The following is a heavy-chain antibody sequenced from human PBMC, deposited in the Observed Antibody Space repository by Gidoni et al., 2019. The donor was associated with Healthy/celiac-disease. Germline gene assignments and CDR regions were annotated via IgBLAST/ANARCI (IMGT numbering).Heavy chain of an antibody. CDR3: ARGKGWVVTGYRTRNWFDP. D-gene: IGHD2-15*01. Sequence: QVQLVQSGAEVKKPGASVKVSCKASGYTFTSYDINRVRQATGQGLEWMGWMNPNSGNTGYAQKFQGRVTMTRNTSISTAYMELSSLRSEDTAVYYCARGKGWVVTGYRTRNWFDPWGQGTLVTVSS. J-gene: IGHJ5*02. V-gene: IGHV1-8*01. CDR2: MNPNSGNT. CDR1: GYTFTSYD.